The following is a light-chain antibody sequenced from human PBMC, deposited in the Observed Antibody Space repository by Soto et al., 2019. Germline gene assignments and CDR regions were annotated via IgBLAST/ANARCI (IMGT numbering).Light chain of an antibody. Sequence: DIQLTQSPSSLSASVGDRVTMTCRASQRTFSYLHWYQQKPGRAPKLLIYAASSLQSGVPSRFSGGGSGTEFTLTISSLQPEDFATYYCQQDYSTPLTFGGGTKVEIK. J-gene: IGKJ4*01. V-gene: IGKV1-39*01. CDR1: QRTFSY. CDR3: QQDYSTPLT. CDR2: AAS.